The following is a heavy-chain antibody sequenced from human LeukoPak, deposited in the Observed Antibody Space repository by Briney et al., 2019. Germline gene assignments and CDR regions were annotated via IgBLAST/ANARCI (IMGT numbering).Heavy chain of an antibody. CDR2: ISWNSGSI. CDR1: GFTFDDYA. V-gene: IGHV3-9*01. D-gene: IGHD4-17*01. J-gene: IGHJ4*02. Sequence: SGGSLRLSCAASGFTFDDYAMHWVRQAPGKGLEWVSGISWNSGSIGYADSVKGRFTISRDNAKNSLYLQMNSLRAEDTALYYCAKGPYGDYYFDYWGQGTLVTVSS. CDR3: AKGPYGDYYFDY.